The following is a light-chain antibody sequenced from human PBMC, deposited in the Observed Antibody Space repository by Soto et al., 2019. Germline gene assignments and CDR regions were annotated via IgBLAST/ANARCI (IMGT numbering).Light chain of an antibody. Sequence: DTQMTQSPASLSASVGDRVTITCQASQDISNYLNWYQQKSGKAPKLLIYDASNLEAGVPSRFSGSGSGTDFTFTISSLQPGDIATYYCQQYDNLPYTFGQGTKLEIK. J-gene: IGKJ2*01. CDR3: QQYDNLPYT. CDR2: DAS. V-gene: IGKV1-33*01. CDR1: QDISNY.